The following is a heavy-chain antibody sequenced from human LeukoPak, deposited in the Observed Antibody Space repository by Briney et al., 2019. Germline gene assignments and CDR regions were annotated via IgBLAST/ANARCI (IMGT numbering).Heavy chain of an antibody. D-gene: IGHD2-2*01. Sequence: GGSLRLSCAASGFTFSSYGMHWVRQAPGKGLEWVAVISYDGSNKYYADSVKGRFTISRDNSKNTLYLQMNSLRAEDTAVYYCARAGFPGGEVVPAAEGFDYWGQGTLVTVSS. CDR2: ISYDGSNK. V-gene: IGHV3-30*03. CDR3: ARAGFPGGEVVPAAEGFDY. J-gene: IGHJ4*02. CDR1: GFTFSSYG.